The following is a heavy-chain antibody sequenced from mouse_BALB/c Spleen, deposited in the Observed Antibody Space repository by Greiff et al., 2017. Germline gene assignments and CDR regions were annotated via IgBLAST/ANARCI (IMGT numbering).Heavy chain of an antibody. Sequence: EVKLQESGPGLVKPSQSLSLTCTVTGYSITSDYAWNWIRQFPGNKLEWMGYISYSGSTSYNPSLKSRISITRDTSKNQFFLQLNSVTTEDTATYYCARGDYRYDASYWDIDVWGAGTTVTVSS. CDR3: ARGDYRYDASYWDIDV. J-gene: IGHJ1*01. CDR1: GYSITSDYA. D-gene: IGHD2-14*01. CDR2: ISYSGST. V-gene: IGHV3-2*02.